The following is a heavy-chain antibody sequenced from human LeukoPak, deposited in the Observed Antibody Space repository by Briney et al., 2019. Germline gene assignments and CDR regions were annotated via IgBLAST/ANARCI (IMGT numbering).Heavy chain of an antibody. CDR1: GGSISSYY. D-gene: IGHD6-19*01. CDR2: IYYSGST. Sequence: SETLSLTCTVSGGSISSYYWSWIRQPPGKGLEWIGYIYYSGSTNYNPSLKSRVTISVDTSKNQFSLKLSSVTAADTAVYYCARGRYSSGWYSRNVDAEYFQHWGQGTLVTVSS. J-gene: IGHJ1*01. CDR3: ARGRYSSGWYSRNVDAEYFQH. V-gene: IGHV4-59*12.